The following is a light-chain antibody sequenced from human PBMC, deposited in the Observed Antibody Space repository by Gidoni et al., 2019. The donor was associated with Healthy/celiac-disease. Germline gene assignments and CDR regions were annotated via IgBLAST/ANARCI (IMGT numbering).Light chain of an antibody. CDR3: QQYYSSPPYS. CDR1: QSVLYSYNNKNY. V-gene: IGKV4-1*01. Sequence: DIVMTQSPDSLAVSLGERATINCKSSQSVLYSYNNKNYLAWYQQKPGQPPKLLIYWASTRESGVPDRFSGSGSGTDFTLTISSLQAEDVAVYYCQQYYSSPPYSFGQGTKLEIK. CDR2: WAS. J-gene: IGKJ2*03.